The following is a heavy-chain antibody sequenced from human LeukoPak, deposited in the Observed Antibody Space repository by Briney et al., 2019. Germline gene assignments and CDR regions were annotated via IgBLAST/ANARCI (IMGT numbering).Heavy chain of an antibody. V-gene: IGHV3-23*01. J-gene: IGHJ4*02. D-gene: IGHD3-3*01. Sequence: GGSLRLSCAASGFTFSSYAMSWVRQAPGKGLERVSAISGSGGSTYYADSVKGRFTISRDNSKNTLYLQMNSLRAEDTAVYYCAKDLYPYYDFWSGPFDYWGQGTLVTVSS. CDR3: AKDLYPYYDFWSGPFDY. CDR2: ISGSGGST. CDR1: GFTFSSYA.